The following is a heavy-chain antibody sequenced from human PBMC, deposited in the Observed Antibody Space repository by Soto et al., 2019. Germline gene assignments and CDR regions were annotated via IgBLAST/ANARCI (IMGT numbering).Heavy chain of an antibody. Sequence: QGQLVESGGGVVQPGGSLRLSCAASGFIFSAYGIHCVRQAPGKGLEWVAIVWNDGINKYYADSVKGRFTISRDNFKNTVDLQMNSLRVEDTAVYYCARLAYSNFLGGLDSWGQGTLVTASS. D-gene: IGHD1-26*01. CDR3: ARLAYSNFLGGLDS. J-gene: IGHJ5*01. CDR2: VWNDGINK. CDR1: GFIFSAYG. V-gene: IGHV3-33*01.